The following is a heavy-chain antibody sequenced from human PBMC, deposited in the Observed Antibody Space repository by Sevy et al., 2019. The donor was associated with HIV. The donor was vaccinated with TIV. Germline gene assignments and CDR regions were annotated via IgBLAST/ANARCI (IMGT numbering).Heavy chain of an antibody. J-gene: IGHJ1*01. CDR1: GFSFSSYG. D-gene: IGHD2-15*01. CDR2: ISYDGSNK. CDR3: AKDSSYCSGGSCYSEYLQH. V-gene: IGHV3-30*18. Sequence: GGSLRLSCAASGFSFSSYGMHWVRQAPGRGLEWVAVISYDGSNKDCADSVKGRFTISRDNYKNTLYLQMNSLRAEDTAVYYCAKDSSYCSGGSCYSEYLQHWGQGTLVTVSS.